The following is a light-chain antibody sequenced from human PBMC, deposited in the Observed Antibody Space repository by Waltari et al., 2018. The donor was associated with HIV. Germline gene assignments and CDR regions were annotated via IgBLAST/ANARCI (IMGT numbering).Light chain of an antibody. CDR1: SSDIGASNR. Sequence: SALTQPPSVSGSLGQSVTISCTGTSSDIGASNRVSWYQQSPGTAPKLRIYEVTHRPSGVPVRFSGSKSGNTASLTISGLQADDEADYYCSSYTTSSTWVFGGGTKLTVL. CDR3: SSYTTSSTWV. V-gene: IGLV2-18*02. CDR2: EVT. J-gene: IGLJ3*02.